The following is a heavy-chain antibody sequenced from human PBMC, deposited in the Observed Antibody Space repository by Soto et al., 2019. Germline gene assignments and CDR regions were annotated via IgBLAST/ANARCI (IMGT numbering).Heavy chain of an antibody. J-gene: IGHJ4*02. D-gene: IGHD5-12*01. V-gene: IGHV3-30*18. CDR2: TSYDGNNK. CDR3: AKGGPYSGYEIDY. Sequence: VGSLRLSCAASGFTFNSYALHWVRQAPGKGLEWVAVTSYDGNNKYYADSVKGRFTISRDNSKNTLYLQMNSLRTEDTAVYYCAKGGPYSGYEIDYWGQGTLVTVSS. CDR1: GFTFNSYA.